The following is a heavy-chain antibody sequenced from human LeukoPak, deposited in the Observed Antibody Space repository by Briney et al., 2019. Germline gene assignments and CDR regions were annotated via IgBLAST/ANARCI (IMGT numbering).Heavy chain of an antibody. Sequence: SETLSLTCTVSGGSISSSSYYWGWIRQPPKKGLEWIGSIYYSGSTYYNPSLNTRITISVETAENKFCLKLSSVTAAETAVYYCARIFTFGFGINWFDPWGQGTLVTVSS. D-gene: IGHD3-16*01. V-gene: IGHV4-39*01. CDR3: ARIFTFGFGINWFDP. J-gene: IGHJ5*02. CDR1: GGSISSSSYY. CDR2: IYYSGST.